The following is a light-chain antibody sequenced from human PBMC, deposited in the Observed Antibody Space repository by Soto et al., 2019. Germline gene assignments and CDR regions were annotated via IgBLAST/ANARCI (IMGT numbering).Light chain of an antibody. CDR1: SSDVGSYNR. J-gene: IGLJ2*01. V-gene: IGLV2-18*02. Sequence: QSALTQPPSVSGSPGQSVTISCTGTSSDVGSYNRVSWYQQPPGTAPKLMIHEVSNRPSGVPDRFSGSKSGNTASLTISGLQAEDEADYYCNSYTSSSTLVFGGGTKLTVL. CDR2: EVS. CDR3: NSYTSSSTLV.